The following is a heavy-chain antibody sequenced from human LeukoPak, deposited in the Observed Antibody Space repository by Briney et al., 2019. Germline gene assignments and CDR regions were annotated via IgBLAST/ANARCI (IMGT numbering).Heavy chain of an antibody. CDR2: INPNSGGT. CDR3: ARERTVYCTNGVCYKWGYFDY. J-gene: IGHJ4*02. V-gene: IGHV1-2*04. Sequence: ASVKVSCKASGYTFTGYYMHWVRQAPGQGLEWMGWINPNSGGTNYAQKFRGWVTMTRDTSISTAYMELSRLRSDDTAVYYCARERTVYCTNGVCYKWGYFDYWGQGTLVTVSS. D-gene: IGHD2-8*01. CDR1: GYTFTGYY.